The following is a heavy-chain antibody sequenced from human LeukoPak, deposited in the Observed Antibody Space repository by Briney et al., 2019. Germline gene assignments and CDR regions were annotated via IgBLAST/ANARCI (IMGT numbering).Heavy chain of an antibody. Sequence: SVKVSCKASGGTFSSYAISWVRQAPGQGLEWMGGIIPIFGTANYAQKFQGRVTITTDESTSTAYMELSSLRSEDTAVYYCARSRRRDGYNEDFDYWGQGTLVTVSS. V-gene: IGHV1-69*05. J-gene: IGHJ4*02. CDR3: ARSRRRDGYNEDFDY. CDR1: GGTFSSYA. CDR2: IIPIFGTA. D-gene: IGHD5-24*01.